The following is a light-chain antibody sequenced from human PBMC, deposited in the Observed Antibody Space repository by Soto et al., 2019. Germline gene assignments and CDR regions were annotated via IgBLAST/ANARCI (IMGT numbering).Light chain of an antibody. V-gene: IGKV3-20*01. CDR3: QESGSPPIS. J-gene: IGKJ5*01. CDR2: GAS. Sequence: VLKQSAGTVSLNTGESATLSCRASQCVTSNYLAWFQQRPGQAPRLLIYGASSRATGIPDRFSGSGSGTDFTLTISRLEPEECAVYYCQESGSPPISFAQGTRLEIK. CDR1: QCVTSNY.